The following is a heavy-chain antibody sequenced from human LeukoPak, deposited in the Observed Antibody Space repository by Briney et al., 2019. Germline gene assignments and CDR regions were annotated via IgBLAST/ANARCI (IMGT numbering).Heavy chain of an antibody. CDR2: TYYRSKWYN. CDR1: GDSVSSNSAA. CDR3: ARAGITMVRGVRYYYYYYMDV. Sequence: SQTLSLTCAISGDSVSSNSAAWNWIRQSPSRGLEWLGRTYYRSKWYNDYAVSVKSRITINPDTSKNQFSLQLNSVTPEDTAVYYCARAGITMVRGVRYYYYYYMDVWGKGTTVTISS. D-gene: IGHD3-10*01. V-gene: IGHV6-1*01. J-gene: IGHJ6*03.